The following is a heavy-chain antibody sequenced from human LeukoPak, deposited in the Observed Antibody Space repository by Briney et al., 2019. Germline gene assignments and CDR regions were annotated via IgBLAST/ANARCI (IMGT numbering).Heavy chain of an antibody. D-gene: IGHD3-10*01. J-gene: IGHJ4*02. CDR1: GYTFTGYY. CDR3: ARVVRITMVRGAYYFEY. CDR2: INPNSGGT. Sequence: GASVKVSCKASGYTFTGYYMHWVRQAPGQGLEWLGWINPNSGGTNYAQKFQGRVTMTRDTSISTAYMELSRLRSDDTAVYYCARVVRITMVRGAYYFEYWGQGTLVTVSS. V-gene: IGHV1-2*02.